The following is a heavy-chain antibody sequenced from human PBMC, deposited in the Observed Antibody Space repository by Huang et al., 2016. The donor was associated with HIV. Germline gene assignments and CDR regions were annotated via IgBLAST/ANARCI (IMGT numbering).Heavy chain of an antibody. J-gene: IGHJ4*02. Sequence: QVQLVQSGAGVKKPGASVKVSCKASGYTVADNYMHWLRQAPGQGLEWMGRINPNGGGKKYAQKFQGRVTMTGDMSISTAYMELSSLRSDDTAVYFCARDIGTLTTFDYWGQGTLVTVSS. CDR1: GYTVADNY. CDR3: ARDIGTLTTFDY. V-gene: IGHV1-2*06. D-gene: IGHD4-4*01. CDR2: INPNGGGK.